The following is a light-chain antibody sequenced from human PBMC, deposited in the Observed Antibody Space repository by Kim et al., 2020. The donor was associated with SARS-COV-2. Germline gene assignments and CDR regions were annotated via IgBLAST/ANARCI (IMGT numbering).Light chain of an antibody. CDR2: GVS. Sequence: GQSVTISCTCTSSDVGGYNYVSWYQQHPGKAPKLMIYGVSKRPSGVPDRFSGSKSGNTASLTVSGLQAEDEADYYCSSYAGSNNLVFGGGTQLTVL. V-gene: IGLV2-8*01. CDR1: SSDVGGYNY. J-gene: IGLJ2*01. CDR3: SSYAGSNNLV.